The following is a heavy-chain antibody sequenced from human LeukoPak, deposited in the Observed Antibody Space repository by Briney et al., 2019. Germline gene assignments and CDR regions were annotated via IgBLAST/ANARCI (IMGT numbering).Heavy chain of an antibody. CDR1: GGTFSSYA. CDR3: ARGVSTGYCSSTSCFSFDY. J-gene: IGHJ4*02. V-gene: IGHV1-69*13. Sequence: GASVKVSCQASGGTFSSYAISWVRQAPGQGLEWMGGIIPIFGTANYAQKFQGRVTITADESTSTAYMDLSSLRSEDTAVYYCARGVSTGYCSSTSCFSFDYWGQGTLVTVSS. D-gene: IGHD2-2*01. CDR2: IIPIFGTA.